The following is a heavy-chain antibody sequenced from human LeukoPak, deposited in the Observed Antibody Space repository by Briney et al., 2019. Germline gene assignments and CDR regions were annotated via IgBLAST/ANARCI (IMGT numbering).Heavy chain of an antibody. Sequence: GGPLRLSCAASGFTFSESWMTWVRQVPGQGLEWVAHINHEGGGIQYVDSVKGRFTISRDNAKGSVYLQMNSLRAEDTAIYHCATYINWVAGDVWGQGTTVIVSS. V-gene: IGHV3-7*01. J-gene: IGHJ6*02. CDR3: ATYINWVAGDV. CDR1: GFTFSESW. CDR2: INHEGGGI. D-gene: IGHD7-27*01.